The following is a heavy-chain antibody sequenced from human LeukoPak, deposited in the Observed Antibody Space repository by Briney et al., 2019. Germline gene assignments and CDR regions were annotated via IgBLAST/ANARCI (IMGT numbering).Heavy chain of an antibody. Sequence: VASVKVSCKASGYTFTSYYMHWVRQAPGQGLEWMGIINPSGGSTSYAQKFQGRVTMTRDMSTSTVYMELSSLISEDTAVYYCARDDYSNPRGFDYWGQGTLVTVSS. CDR1: GYTFTSYY. CDR3: ARDDYSNPRGFDY. J-gene: IGHJ4*02. V-gene: IGHV1-46*01. CDR2: INPSGGST. D-gene: IGHD4-11*01.